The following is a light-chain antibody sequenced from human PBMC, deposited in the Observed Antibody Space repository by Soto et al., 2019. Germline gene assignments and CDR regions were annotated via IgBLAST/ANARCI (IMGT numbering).Light chain of an antibody. J-gene: IGKJ5*01. CDR1: QTILYFSNNKNF. V-gene: IGKV4-1*01. Sequence: DIVMTQSPDSLAVSLGERATINCKSSQTILYFSNNKNFLAWYQQKAGQPPKLLITWASTRESGVPDRFSGSGSGTDFTLTISSLQAEDVAVYYCQQYYNSFTFGQGTRLEIK. CDR3: QQYYNSFT. CDR2: WAS.